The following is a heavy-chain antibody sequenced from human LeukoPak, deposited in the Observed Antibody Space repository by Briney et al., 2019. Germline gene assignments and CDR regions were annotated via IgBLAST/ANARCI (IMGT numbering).Heavy chain of an antibody. J-gene: IGHJ4*02. CDR1: RFTFSSYA. D-gene: IGHD6-13*01. CDR3: AKEGYSSTWNADFDY. CDR2: ISGSGVIT. Sequence: GESLKISCAASRFTFSSYAMSWVRQAPGKGLEWVSAISGSGVITYYADSVKGRFTMSRDNSKNTLYLQMNSLRAEDTAVYYCAKEGYSSTWNADFDYWGQGTLVIVSS. V-gene: IGHV3-23*01.